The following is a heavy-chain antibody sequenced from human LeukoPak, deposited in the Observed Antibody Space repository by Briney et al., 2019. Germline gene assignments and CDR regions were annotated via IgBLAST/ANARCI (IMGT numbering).Heavy chain of an antibody. D-gene: IGHD3-10*01. CDR3: ARAEKKSRFGELYYYYYDMDV. J-gene: IGHJ6*02. CDR2: ISSSGGTI. V-gene: IGHV3-11*01. CDR1: GFNFNDYY. Sequence: GGSLRLSCAASGFNFNDYYMSWIRQAPGKGLEWVSYISSSGGTIYYGDSVKGRFTISRDNAKNSLYLQMNSLRAEDAAVYYCARAEKKSRFGELYYYYYDMDVWGQGTTVTVSS.